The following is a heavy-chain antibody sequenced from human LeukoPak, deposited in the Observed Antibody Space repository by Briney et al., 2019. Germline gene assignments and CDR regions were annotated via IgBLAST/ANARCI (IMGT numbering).Heavy chain of an antibody. CDR1: GFTFSSYG. V-gene: IGHV3-30*18. D-gene: IGHD5-12*01. CDR3: AKDGVVATYCIDY. Sequence: GGSLRLSCAASGFTFSSYGMHWVRQAPGKGLEWVAVISYDGSNKYYADSVKGRFTISRDNSKNTLYLQMNSLRAEDTAVYYCAKDGVVATYCIDYWGQGTLVTVSS. CDR2: ISYDGSNK. J-gene: IGHJ4*02.